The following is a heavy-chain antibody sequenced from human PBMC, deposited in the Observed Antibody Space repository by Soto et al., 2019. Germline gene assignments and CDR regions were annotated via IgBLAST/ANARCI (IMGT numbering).Heavy chain of an antibody. CDR3: ARGPRVSSTGTGAH. V-gene: IGHV3-74*01. D-gene: IGHD1-1*01. J-gene: IGHJ4*02. CDR1: GFTFSAYW. Sequence: VGSLRLSCAVSGFTFSAYWMHWVRQVPGKGLTWVSRISDDGSTATYADSVKGRFIISRDNAKNTLYLEMNTLRADDSGLYYCARGPRVSSTGTGAHWGRGTLVTVSS. CDR2: ISDDGSTA.